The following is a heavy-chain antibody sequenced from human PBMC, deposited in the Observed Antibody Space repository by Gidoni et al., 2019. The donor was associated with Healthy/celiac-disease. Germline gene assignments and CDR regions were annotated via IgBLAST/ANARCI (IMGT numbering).Heavy chain of an antibody. J-gene: IGHJ4*02. D-gene: IGHD1-26*01. Sequence: EVQLVESGAGLVKPGRSLRLSCAASGFTFDDYAMHWVRKAPGKGLEWVSGISWNSGSIGYADSVKGRFPISRDNANNSLYLQLNSLRAEDTALYYCAKDQYSGSYPGNFYYWGQGTLVTVSS. CDR2: ISWNSGSI. V-gene: IGHV3-9*01. CDR1: GFTFDDYA. CDR3: AKDQYSGSYPGNFYY.